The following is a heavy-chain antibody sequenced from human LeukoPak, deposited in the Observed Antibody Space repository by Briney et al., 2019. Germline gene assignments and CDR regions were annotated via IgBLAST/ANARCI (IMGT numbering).Heavy chain of an antibody. CDR3: ATSNGHLDN. CDR2: ITASSNTI. V-gene: IGHV3-48*01. D-gene: IGHD2/OR15-2a*01. J-gene: IGHJ4*02. CDR1: GFTFSSYA. Sequence: GGSLRLSCAASGFTFSSYAMHWVRQAPGKGLEWISYITASSNTIYYADSVKGRFTISRDNAKNSLYLQMNSLRAEDTAVYYCATSNGHLDNWGQGTLVTVSS.